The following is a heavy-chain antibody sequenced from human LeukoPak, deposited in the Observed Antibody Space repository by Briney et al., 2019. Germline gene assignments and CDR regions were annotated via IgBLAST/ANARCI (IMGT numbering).Heavy chain of an antibody. V-gene: IGHV3-9*01. J-gene: IGHJ5*01. CDR3: ARGLYSNSGGWFDS. CDR2: ISWNSGSI. Sequence: GRSLRLSCAASGFTFDDYAMHWVRQAPGKGLEWVSGISWNSGSIGYADSVKGRFTISRDNSKNTLYLQMNSLRAEDTAVYYCARGLYSNSGGWFDSWGQGTLVTVSS. D-gene: IGHD6-13*01. CDR1: GFTFDDYA.